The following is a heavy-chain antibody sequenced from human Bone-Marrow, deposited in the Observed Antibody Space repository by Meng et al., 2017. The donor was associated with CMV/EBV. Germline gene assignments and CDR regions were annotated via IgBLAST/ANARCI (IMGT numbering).Heavy chain of an antibody. D-gene: IGHD2-8*01. CDR2: ISGSGGST. J-gene: IGHJ6*02. V-gene: IGHV3-23*01. CDR1: GFTFSSYV. Sequence: GESLKISCAPSGFTFSSYVMSWVRQAPGKGLEWVSAISGSGGSTYYADSVKGRFTISRDNSKNTLYLQMNSLRAEDTAVYYCAKGKGYCTNGVCYTGYYYYGMDVWGQGTTVTVSS. CDR3: AKGKGYCTNGVCYTGYYYYGMDV.